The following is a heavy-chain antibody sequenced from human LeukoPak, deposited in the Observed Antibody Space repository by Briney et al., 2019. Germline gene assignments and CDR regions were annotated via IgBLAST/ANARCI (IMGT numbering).Heavy chain of an antibody. CDR2: IYHSGST. CDR1: GYSISSGYY. J-gene: IGHJ6*03. D-gene: IGHD2-15*01. CDR3: ARVVVVVAATPGYYYMDV. V-gene: IGHV4-38-2*02. Sequence: SETLSLTCTVSGYSISSGYYWGWIRQPPGKGLEWIGSIYHSGSTYYNPSLKSRVTISVDTSKNQFSLKLSSVTAADTAVYYCARVVVVVAATPGYYYMDVWGKGTTVTVSS.